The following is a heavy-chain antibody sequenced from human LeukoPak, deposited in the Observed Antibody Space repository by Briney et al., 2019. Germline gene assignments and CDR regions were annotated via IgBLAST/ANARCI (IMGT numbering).Heavy chain of an antibody. CDR2: IIPIFGTA. D-gene: IGHD2-15*01. Sequence: SVKVSFKASGGTFSSYAISWVRQAPGQGLGWMGGIIPIFGTANYAQKFQGRVTITADESTSTAYMELSSLRSEDTAVYYCARAVGHCSGGSCSSFDPWGQGTLVTVSS. CDR1: GGTFSSYA. CDR3: ARAVGHCSGGSCSSFDP. J-gene: IGHJ5*02. V-gene: IGHV1-69*01.